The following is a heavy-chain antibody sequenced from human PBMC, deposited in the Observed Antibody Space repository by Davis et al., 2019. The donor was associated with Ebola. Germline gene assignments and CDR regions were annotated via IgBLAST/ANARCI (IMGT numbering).Heavy chain of an antibody. CDR3: AREGSSSWNDAFDI. D-gene: IGHD6-13*01. CDR2: IYYSGST. Sequence: SETLSLTCTVSGGSISGYYWSWIRQPPGKGLEWIGYIYYSGSTNYNPSLKSRVTISVDTSKNQFSLKLSSVTAADTAVYYCAREGSSSWNDAFDIWGQGTMVTVSS. J-gene: IGHJ3*02. CDR1: GGSISGYY. V-gene: IGHV4-59*01.